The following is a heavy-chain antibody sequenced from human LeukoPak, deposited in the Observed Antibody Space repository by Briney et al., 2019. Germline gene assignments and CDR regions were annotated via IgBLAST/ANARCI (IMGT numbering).Heavy chain of an antibody. V-gene: IGHV3-21*01. J-gene: IGHJ4*02. CDR1: GFTFSTYS. D-gene: IGHD3-22*01. CDR2: ISSGSSFI. CDR3: ARESSGYFY. Sequence: GGSLRLSCAASGFTFSTYSMNWVRQAPGKGLEWVSSISSGSSFIYYADSVKGRFTISRDNAKNSLFLQMNGLRAEDTAVYYCARESSGYFYWGQGTLVTVSS.